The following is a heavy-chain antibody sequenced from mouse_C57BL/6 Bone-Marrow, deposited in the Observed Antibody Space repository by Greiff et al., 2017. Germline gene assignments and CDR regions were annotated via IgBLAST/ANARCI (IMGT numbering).Heavy chain of an antibody. CDR3: AREGDPVYYYGSSYPNWYFDV. CDR1: GFTFSSYA. D-gene: IGHD1-1*01. Sequence: EVQRVESGGGLVKPGGSLKLSCAASGFTFSSYAMSWVRQTPEKRLEWVATISDGGSYTYYPDNVKGRFTISRDNAKNNLYLQMSHLKSEDTAMXYCAREGDPVYYYGSSYPNWYFDVWGTGTTVTVSS. V-gene: IGHV5-4*01. J-gene: IGHJ1*03. CDR2: ISDGGSYT.